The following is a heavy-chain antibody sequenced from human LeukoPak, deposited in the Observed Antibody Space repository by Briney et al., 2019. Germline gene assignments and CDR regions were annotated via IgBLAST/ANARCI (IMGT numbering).Heavy chain of an antibody. CDR2: ISSSISYT. CDR1: GFTFSDYY. CDR3: ARAVAGDYFDY. J-gene: IGHJ4*02. D-gene: IGHD6-19*01. V-gene: IGHV3-11*06. Sequence: GGSLRLSCAASGFTFSDYYMSWIRQAPGKGLEWLSYISSSISYTNYADSVKGRFTISRDSAKNSLYLQMNSLRAEDTAVYYCARAVAGDYFDYWGQGTLVTVSS.